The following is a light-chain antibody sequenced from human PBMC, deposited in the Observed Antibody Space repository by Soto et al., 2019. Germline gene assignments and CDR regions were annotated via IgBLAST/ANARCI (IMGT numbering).Light chain of an antibody. CDR2: EVN. J-gene: IGLJ1*01. CDR3: SSYTSDSTYV. Sequence: LTQPASVSGSPGQSITISCTGTSSDVGRYRYVSWYQQHPGKAPKLIIYEVNNRPSGVSFRFSGSKSGNTASLTISGLQAEDEAEYYCSSYTSDSTYVFGTGTKVTVL. CDR1: SSDVGRYRY. V-gene: IGLV2-14*01.